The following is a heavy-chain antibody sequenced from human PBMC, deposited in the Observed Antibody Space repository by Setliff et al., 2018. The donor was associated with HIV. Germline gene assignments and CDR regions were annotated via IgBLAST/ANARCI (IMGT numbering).Heavy chain of an antibody. CDR2: IYYSGST. D-gene: IGHD3-3*01. Sequence: SETLSLTCTVSGDSITSGGYFWSWIRQHPGKGLEWIGHIYYSGSTYYNPSLKSRVTISVDTSKNHFSLHLTSVTAADTAVYYCARANFWSGYSLDYWGQETLVTVSS. J-gene: IGHJ4*01. CDR1: GDSITSGGYF. CDR3: ARANFWSGYSLDY. V-gene: IGHV4-31*03.